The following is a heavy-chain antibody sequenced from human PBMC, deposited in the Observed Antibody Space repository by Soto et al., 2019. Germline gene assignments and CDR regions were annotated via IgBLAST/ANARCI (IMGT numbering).Heavy chain of an antibody. V-gene: IGHV1-2*02. CDR2: INPNSGDT. Sequence: ASVMVSGTASGYIFTGYHIQWVRQAPGRVLEWMGCINPNSGDTEYAQNFQGRVTMTRDTSFNLVYMEMSGLMSDDTAVYYCARDARGTRGFDEMDIWGQGTTVTVSS. J-gene: IGHJ6*02. CDR3: ARDARGTRGFDEMDI. CDR1: GYIFTGYH. D-gene: IGHD3-9*01.